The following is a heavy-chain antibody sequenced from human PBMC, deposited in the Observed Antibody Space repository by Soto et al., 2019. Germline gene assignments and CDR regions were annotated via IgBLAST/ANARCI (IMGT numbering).Heavy chain of an antibody. V-gene: IGHV4-59*08. CDR1: GGSISGYN. J-gene: IGHJ5*02. Sequence: SETLSLTCTVSGGSISGYNWNWIRQPPGKGLEWIGYVRDGGSTKYNPSLNGRVTISLDTSKNQFSLNLNSVTAADTAVYFCARRLVATVATSEKNWLDPWGQGVLVTVPQ. CDR2: VRDGGST. D-gene: IGHD4-17*01. CDR3: ARRLVATVATSEKNWLDP.